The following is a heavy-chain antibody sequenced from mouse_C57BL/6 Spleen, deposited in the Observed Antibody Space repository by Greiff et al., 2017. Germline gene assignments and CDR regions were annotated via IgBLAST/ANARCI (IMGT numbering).Heavy chain of an antibody. V-gene: IGHV1-82*01. CDR2: ISPGDGDT. CDR3: ARTGGPYWYFDV. Sequence: QVQLKESGPELVKPGASVKISCKASGYAFSSSWMNWVKQRPGKGLEWIGRISPGDGDTNYNGKFKGKATLTADKSTSTAYMQLSSLTSEDSAVYFCARTGGPYWYFDVWGTGTTVTVSS. CDR1: GYAFSSSW. J-gene: IGHJ1*03.